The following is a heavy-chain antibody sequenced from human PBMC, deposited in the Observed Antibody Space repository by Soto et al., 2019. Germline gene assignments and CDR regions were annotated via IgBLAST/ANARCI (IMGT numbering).Heavy chain of an antibody. Sequence: QVQLVESGGGVVQPGRSLRLSCAASGFTFSSYGMHWVRQAPGKGLEWVAVISYDGSNKYYADSVKGRFTISRDNSKNTQYLQMNSLRAEDTAVYYCAKERGYNWNYVGYYYGMDVWGQGTTVTVSS. CDR1: GFTFSSYG. J-gene: IGHJ6*02. D-gene: IGHD1-7*01. CDR3: AKERGYNWNYVGYYYGMDV. V-gene: IGHV3-30*18. CDR2: ISYDGSNK.